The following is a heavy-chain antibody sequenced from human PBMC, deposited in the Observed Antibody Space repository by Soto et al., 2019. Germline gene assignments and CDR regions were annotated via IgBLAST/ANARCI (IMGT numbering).Heavy chain of an antibody. CDR3: ARTQPYYDFWSGPNWFDP. CDR1: GGSFSGYY. Sequence: PSETLSLTCAVYGGSFSGYYWSWIRQPPGKGLEWIGEINHSGSTNYNPSLKSRVTISVDTSKNQFSLKLSSVTAADTAVYYCARTQPYYDFWSGPNWFDPWGQGTLVTVSS. CDR2: INHSGST. D-gene: IGHD3-3*01. J-gene: IGHJ5*02. V-gene: IGHV4-34*01.